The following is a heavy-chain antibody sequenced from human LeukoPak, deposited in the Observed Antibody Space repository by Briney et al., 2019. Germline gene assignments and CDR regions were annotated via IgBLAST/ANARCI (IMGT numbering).Heavy chain of an antibody. Sequence: APVKVSCKASGYTFTSYYMHWVRQAPGQGLEWMGIINPSGGSTSYAQKFQGRVTMTRDTSTSTVYMELSSLRSEDTAVYYCARDPTDSGSYHTFDYWGQGTLVTVSS. CDR3: ARDPTDSGSYHTFDY. V-gene: IGHV1-46*01. D-gene: IGHD1-26*01. J-gene: IGHJ4*02. CDR2: INPSGGST. CDR1: GYTFTSYY.